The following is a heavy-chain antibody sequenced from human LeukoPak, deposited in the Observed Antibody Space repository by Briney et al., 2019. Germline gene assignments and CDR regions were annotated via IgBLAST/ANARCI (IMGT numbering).Heavy chain of an antibody. CDR1: EYTFTVYY. CDR3: ARAKSTYGSGSYSDY. D-gene: IGHD3-10*01. CDR2: INPNTGGT. J-gene: IGHJ4*02. V-gene: IGHV1-2*06. Sequence: ASVKVSCXASEYTFTVYYLHWVRQAPGQGLEWMARINPNTGGTNYAQKFQGRVTMTRDTSISTTYMELSRLNSDDTAVYYCARAKSTYGSGSYSDYWGQGTLVTVTS.